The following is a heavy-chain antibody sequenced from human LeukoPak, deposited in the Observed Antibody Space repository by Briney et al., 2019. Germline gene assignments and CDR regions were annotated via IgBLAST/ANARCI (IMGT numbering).Heavy chain of an antibody. CDR1: GFTFPKYA. Sequence: GGSLRLSCAASGFTFPKYAMTWVRQAPGKGLEWVSTICGGGGCPFYADSVKGRFTISRDNSKNTLSLQMNSLRAEDTALYYCAKDLDDILTGYYVGFDYWGKGTLVTVAS. CDR2: ICGGGGCP. D-gene: IGHD3-9*01. J-gene: IGHJ4*02. CDR3: AKDLDDILTGYYVGFDY. V-gene: IGHV3-23*01.